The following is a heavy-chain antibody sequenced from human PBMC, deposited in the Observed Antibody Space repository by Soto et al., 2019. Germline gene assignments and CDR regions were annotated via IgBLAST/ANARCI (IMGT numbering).Heavy chain of an antibody. CDR2: IYYSGST. J-gene: IGHJ5*02. D-gene: IGHD4-17*01. CDR1: GGSISSSSYY. Sequence: LETMSLTCRVSGGSISSSSYYWGWIRQPPGKGLEWIGSIYYSGSTYYNPSLKSRVTISVDTSKNQFSLKLSSVTAADTAVYYCARHSVNTVTTAPFDPWGQGTLVTVSS. CDR3: ARHSVNTVTTAPFDP. V-gene: IGHV4-39*01.